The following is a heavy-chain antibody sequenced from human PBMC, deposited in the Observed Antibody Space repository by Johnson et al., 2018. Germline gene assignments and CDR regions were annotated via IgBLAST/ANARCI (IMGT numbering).Heavy chain of an antibody. Sequence: EVQLVESGGGLVQPGGSLRLSCAASGFTFSNDAMSWVRQAPGKGLEWVSAISGSGGSTYYADSVKGRVTISRDNSKNTRYLQMNSLRAEDTAVYYFAKDFMTTAAEYFQHWGQGTLVTVSS. CDR1: GFTFSNDA. J-gene: IGHJ1*01. D-gene: IGHD1-14*01. V-gene: IGHV3-23*04. CDR2: ISGSGGST. CDR3: AKDFMTTAAEYFQH.